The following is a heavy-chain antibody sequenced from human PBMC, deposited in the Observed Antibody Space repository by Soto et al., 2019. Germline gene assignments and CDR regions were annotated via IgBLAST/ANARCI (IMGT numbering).Heavy chain of an antibody. CDR3: SREYFPMIVVVYLGY. D-gene: IGHD3-22*01. Sequence: ASVKVSCKASGYTFTSYGISWVRQAPGQGLEWMGWISAYNGNTNYAQKLQGRVTMTTDTSTSTAYMELRSLRSDDTAVYYCSREYFPMIVVVYLGYWGQGTLVTVSS. J-gene: IGHJ4*02. V-gene: IGHV1-18*01. CDR2: ISAYNGNT. CDR1: GYTFTSYG.